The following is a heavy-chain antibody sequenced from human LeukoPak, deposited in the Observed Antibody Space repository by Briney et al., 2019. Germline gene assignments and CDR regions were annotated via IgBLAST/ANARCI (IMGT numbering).Heavy chain of an antibody. J-gene: IGHJ4*02. D-gene: IGHD6-13*01. V-gene: IGHV4-31*03. CDR3: ARDKNIAAAGTTEGNFDY. CDR2: IYYSGST. CDR1: GGSISSGGYY. Sequence: SETLSLTCTVSGGSISSGGYYWSWIRQHPGKGLEWIGYIYYSGSTYYNPSLKSRVTISVDTSKNQFSLKLSSVTAADTAVYYCARDKNIAAAGTTEGNFDYWGQGTLVTVSS.